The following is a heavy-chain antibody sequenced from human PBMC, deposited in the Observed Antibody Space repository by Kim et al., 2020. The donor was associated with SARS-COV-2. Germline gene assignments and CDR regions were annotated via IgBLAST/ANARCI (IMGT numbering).Heavy chain of an antibody. CDR3: ARGSGYIGTNWFDP. D-gene: IGHD3-22*01. Sequence: AQKRQGRVTMTTDTSTSTAYMELRSLGSDDTAVYYCARGSGYIGTNWFDPWGQGTLVTVSS. J-gene: IGHJ5*02. V-gene: IGHV1-18*01.